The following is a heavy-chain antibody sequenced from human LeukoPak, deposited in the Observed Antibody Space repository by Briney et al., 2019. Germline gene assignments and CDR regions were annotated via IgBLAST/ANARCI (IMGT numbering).Heavy chain of an antibody. V-gene: IGHV3-66*01. Sequence: PGGSLRLSCAASGFTVNNNYMNWVRQAPGKGLEWVSVIYSGGDTFYADSVKGRFTISRDNSKNTLYLQMNSLRAEDTAVYYCTADAISGDKLDYWGQGTLVTVSS. D-gene: IGHD3-10*02. CDR3: TADAISGDKLDY. CDR2: IYSGGDT. CDR1: GFTVNNNY. J-gene: IGHJ4*02.